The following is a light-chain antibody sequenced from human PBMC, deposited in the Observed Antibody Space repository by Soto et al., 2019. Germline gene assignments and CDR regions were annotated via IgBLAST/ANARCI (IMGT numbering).Light chain of an antibody. CDR3: QQLNNYPRVT. Sequence: DIQLTQSPSFLSASVGERVTITCRTRKDISSYLAWYQQKPGKAPNLLIYGASTLQSGVPSRFRGSGSGTEFTLTISSLQPEDFATYYCQQLNNYPRVTFGGGTKVEIK. CDR2: GAS. CDR1: KDISSY. V-gene: IGKV1-9*01. J-gene: IGKJ4*01.